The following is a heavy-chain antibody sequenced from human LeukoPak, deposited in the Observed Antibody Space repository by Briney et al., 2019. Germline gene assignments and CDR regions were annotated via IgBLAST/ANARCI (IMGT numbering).Heavy chain of an antibody. Sequence: GGSLRLSCAASGFTFSSYDMHWVRQATGKGLEWVSAIGTAGDTYYPGSVKGRFTISRENAKNSLYLQMNSLRAGDTAVYYCARGPPNVYGDDYYFDYWGQGTLVTVSS. J-gene: IGHJ4*02. D-gene: IGHD4-17*01. V-gene: IGHV3-13*01. CDR3: ARGPPNVYGDDYYFDY. CDR1: GFTFSSYD. CDR2: IGTAGDT.